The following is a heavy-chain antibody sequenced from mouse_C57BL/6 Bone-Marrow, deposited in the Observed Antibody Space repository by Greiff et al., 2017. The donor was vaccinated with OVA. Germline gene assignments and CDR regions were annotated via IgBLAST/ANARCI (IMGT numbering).Heavy chain of an antibody. CDR3: ARYDYDVDYFDY. D-gene: IGHD2-4*01. V-gene: IGHV1-55*01. Sequence: VQLQQPGAELVKPGASVKMSCKASGYTFTSYWITWVKQRPGQSLEWIGDIYPGSGSTNYNEKFKSKATLTVDTSSSTAYMQLSSLTSEDSAVDYCARYDYDVDYFDYWGQGTTRTVSS. J-gene: IGHJ2*01. CDR2: IYPGSGST. CDR1: GYTFTSYW.